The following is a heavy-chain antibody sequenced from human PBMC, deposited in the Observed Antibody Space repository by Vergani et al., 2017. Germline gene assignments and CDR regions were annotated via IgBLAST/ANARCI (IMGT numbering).Heavy chain of an antibody. CDR1: GGTFSSYA. D-gene: IGHD3-10*01. V-gene: IGHV1-69*13. CDR2: IIPIFGTA. J-gene: IGHJ6*02. CDR3: ARDPITMVRGVIYYYCGMDV. Sequence: QVQLVQSGAEVKKPGSSVKVSCKASGGTFSSYAISWVRQAPGQGLEWMGRIIPIFGTANYAQKFQGRVTITADESTSTAYMELSSLRSEDTAVYYCARDPITMVRGVIYYYCGMDVWGQGTTVTVSS.